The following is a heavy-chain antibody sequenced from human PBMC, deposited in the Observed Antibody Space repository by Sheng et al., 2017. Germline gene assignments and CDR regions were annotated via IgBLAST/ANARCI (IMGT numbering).Heavy chain of an antibody. CDR2: INHSGST. V-gene: IGHV4-34*01. Sequence: QVQLQQWGAGLLKPSETLSLTCAVYGGSFSGYYWSWIRQPPGKGLEWIGEINHSGSTNYNPSLKSRVTISVDTSKNQFSLKLSSVTAADTAVYYCARGHPQYYYDSSGYYRFDYWAREPWSPSPQ. CDR3: ARGHPQYYYDSSGYYRFDY. J-gene: IGHJ4*02. D-gene: IGHD3-22*01. CDR1: GGSFSGYY.